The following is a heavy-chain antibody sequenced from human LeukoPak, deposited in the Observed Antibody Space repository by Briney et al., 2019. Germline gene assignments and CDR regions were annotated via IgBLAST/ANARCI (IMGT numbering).Heavy chain of an antibody. CDR1: GFTFDDYA. Sequence: GGSLRLSCAASGFTFDDYAMHWVRQAPGKGLEWVSGISWNSGSIGYADSVKGRFTISRDNAKNSLYLQMNSLRAEDTALYYYARDDYVWGSYRCWDYWGQGTLVTVSS. D-gene: IGHD3-16*02. CDR3: ARDDYVWGSYRCWDY. CDR2: ISWNSGSI. V-gene: IGHV3-9*01. J-gene: IGHJ4*02.